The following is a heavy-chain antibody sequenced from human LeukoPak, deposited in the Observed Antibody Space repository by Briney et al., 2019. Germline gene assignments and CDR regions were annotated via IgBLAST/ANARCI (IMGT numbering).Heavy chain of an antibody. V-gene: IGHV4-59*01. D-gene: IGHD1-26*01. CDR3: ARIRGWEGSRYYYYYYMDV. J-gene: IGHJ6*03. Sequence: SETLSLTWTVSGGSISRYYWSWIRQAPGKGLEWIGYIYYSGSTSYNPSLKSRVTISLDTSKSQFSLKLTSVTAADTAVYYCARIRGWEGSRYYYYYYMDVWGKGTTVTVSS. CDR1: GGSISRYY. CDR2: IYYSGST.